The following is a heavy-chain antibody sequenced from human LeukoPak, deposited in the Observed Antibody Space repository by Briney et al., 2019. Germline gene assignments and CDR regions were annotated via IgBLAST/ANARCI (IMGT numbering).Heavy chain of an antibody. CDR1: GFTFSRSA. Sequence: GGSLRLSCAASGFTFSRSAMHWVRQAPGKGLEWVTLISYDEHNKYYADSVRGRFTISGDNSKNTLYLQMNSLRAEDTAVYYCARGPNSNWSGLDFWGQGALLTVSS. D-gene: IGHD6-6*01. CDR2: ISYDEHNK. J-gene: IGHJ4*02. CDR3: ARGPNSNWSGLDF. V-gene: IGHV3-30*04.